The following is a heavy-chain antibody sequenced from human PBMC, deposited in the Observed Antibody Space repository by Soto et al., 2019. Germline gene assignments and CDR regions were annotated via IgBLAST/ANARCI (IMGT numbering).Heavy chain of an antibody. J-gene: IGHJ6*02. CDR1: GGSISSGGYY. V-gene: IGHV4-31*03. Sequence: QVQLQESGPGLVKPSQTLSLTCTVSGGSISSGGYYWSWIRQHPGKGLEWIGYIYYSGSTYYNPSLKSRVTISVDTSKNQFSLKLCSVTAADTAVYYCARDRGYCSSTSCYDYYYYGMDVWGQGTTVTVSS. CDR2: IYYSGST. CDR3: ARDRGYCSSTSCYDYYYYGMDV. D-gene: IGHD2-2*03.